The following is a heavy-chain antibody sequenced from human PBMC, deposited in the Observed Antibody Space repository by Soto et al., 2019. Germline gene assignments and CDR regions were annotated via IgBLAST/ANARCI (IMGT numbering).Heavy chain of an antibody. CDR2: ISGSDGST. CDR3: ARDRERDAWYEDY. V-gene: IGHV3-23*01. Sequence: EVQLLESGGDLVQPGGSLRLSCVASGFSFSTYAMSWFRQAPGKGLEWVSVISGSDGSTYYADSVKGRFTISRDNSKNTLYLQMNSLRAEDTAVYYCARDRERDAWYEDYWGQGTLVTVSS. D-gene: IGHD6-13*01. CDR1: GFSFSTYA. J-gene: IGHJ4*02.